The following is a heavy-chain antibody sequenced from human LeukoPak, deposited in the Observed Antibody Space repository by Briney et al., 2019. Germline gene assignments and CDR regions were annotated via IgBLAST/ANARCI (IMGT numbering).Heavy chain of an antibody. Sequence: ASVKVSCKASGGTFSSYAISWVRQAPGQGLEWMGWISVYNGKTISAQKFQGRVTMTTDTSTSTAYMELRSLRSDDTAVYYCARYYFGSGGYDDWFDPWGQGTLVTVSS. CDR3: ARYYFGSGGYDDWFDP. D-gene: IGHD3-10*01. CDR2: ISVYNGKT. V-gene: IGHV1-18*01. CDR1: GGTFSSYA. J-gene: IGHJ5*02.